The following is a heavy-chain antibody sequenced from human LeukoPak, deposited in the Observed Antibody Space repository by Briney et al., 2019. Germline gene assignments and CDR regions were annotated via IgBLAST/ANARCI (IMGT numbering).Heavy chain of an antibody. CDR1: GYTLTDYY. J-gene: IGHJ6*03. CDR3: ARDRNGVYYYYYMDV. V-gene: IGHV1-2*02. D-gene: IGHD2-8*01. CDR2: INPNSGGT. Sequence: ASVKVSCKASGYTLTDYYMHWVRQAPGQGLEWMGWINPNSGGTNYAQKFQGRVTMTRDTSISTAYMELSRLRSDDTAVYYCARDRNGVYYYYYMDVWGKGTTVTVSS.